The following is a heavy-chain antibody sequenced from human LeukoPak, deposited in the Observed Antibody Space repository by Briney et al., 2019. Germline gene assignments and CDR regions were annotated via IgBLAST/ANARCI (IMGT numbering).Heavy chain of an antibody. V-gene: IGHV3-7*01. CDR2: IKQGGSEK. Sequence: GGSLRLSCAASGFTFSSYWMSWVRQAPGKGLEWVANIKQGGSEKYYVDSVKGRFTISRDNAKNTLYMQMNSLRVDDTAVYYCVREASGVSSSAFDVWGQGTMVTVSS. J-gene: IGHJ3*01. CDR3: VREASGVSSSAFDV. D-gene: IGHD1-26*01. CDR1: GFTFSSYW.